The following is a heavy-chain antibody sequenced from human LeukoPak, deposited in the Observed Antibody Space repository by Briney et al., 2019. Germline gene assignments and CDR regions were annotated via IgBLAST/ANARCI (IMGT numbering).Heavy chain of an antibody. D-gene: IGHD3-16*01. CDR1: GHTFTGYY. Sequence: ASVKVSCKASGHTFTGYYMHWVRQAPGQGLEWMGWINPNSGGTNYAQKFQGRVTMTRDTSISTAYMELSRLRSDDTAVYYCARGRYDYVWGSFDAFDIWGQGTMVTVSS. J-gene: IGHJ3*02. CDR3: ARGRYDYVWGSFDAFDI. V-gene: IGHV1-2*02. CDR2: INPNSGGT.